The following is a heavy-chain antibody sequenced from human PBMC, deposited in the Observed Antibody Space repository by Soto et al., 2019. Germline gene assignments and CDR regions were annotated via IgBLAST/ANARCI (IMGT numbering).Heavy chain of an antibody. CDR2: IGSSSGSI. CDR1: GFTFSSYS. D-gene: IGHD1-7*01. J-gene: IGHJ4*02. Sequence: EVQLVESGGGLVQSGGSLRHSCAASGFTFSSYSMNWVRQAPGKGLEWISYIGSSSGSIYYADSVKGRFTISRDNAKNSVYLQMNSLRDEDTAVYYCARDPLPGTSHFDYWGQGTLVTVSS. CDR3: ARDPLPGTSHFDY. V-gene: IGHV3-48*02.